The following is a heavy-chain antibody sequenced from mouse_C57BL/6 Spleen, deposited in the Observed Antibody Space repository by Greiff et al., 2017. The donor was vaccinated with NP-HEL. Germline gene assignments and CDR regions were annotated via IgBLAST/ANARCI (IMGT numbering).Heavy chain of an antibody. CDR1: GYTFTSYW. J-gene: IGHJ4*01. CDR3: ARSPYYYGSSFYYYAMDY. V-gene: IGHV1-64*01. Sequence: VKLQQPGAELVKPGASVKLSCKASGYTFTSYWMHWVKQRPGQGLEWIGMIHPNSGSTNYNEKFKSKATLTVDKSSSTAYMQLSSLTSEDSAVYYCARSPYYYGSSFYYYAMDYWGQGTSVTVSS. CDR2: IHPNSGST. D-gene: IGHD1-1*01.